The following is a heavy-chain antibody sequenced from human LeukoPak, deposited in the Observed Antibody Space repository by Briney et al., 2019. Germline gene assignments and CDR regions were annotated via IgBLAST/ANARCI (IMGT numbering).Heavy chain of an antibody. V-gene: IGHV3-30-3*01. D-gene: IGHD6-19*01. CDR1: GFTFSSYA. CDR2: ISYDGSNK. Sequence: PGGSLRLSCAASGFTFSSYAMHWVRQAPGKGLEWVAVISYDGSNKYYADSVKGRFTISRDNSKNTLYLQMNSLRAEDTAVYYCARDGGQWLVGDAFDIWGQGTMVTVSS. CDR3: ARDGGQWLVGDAFDI. J-gene: IGHJ3*02.